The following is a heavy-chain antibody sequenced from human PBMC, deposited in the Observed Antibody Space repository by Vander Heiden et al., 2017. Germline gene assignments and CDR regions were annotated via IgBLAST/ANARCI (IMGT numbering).Heavy chain of an antibody. Sequence: EVQLVSSGAEVKKPGESLKISCKGSGSSFTSYRIGWVRQMPGKGLEWMGIICPGDSETRYSPSFQGQVPISADKSISTAYLQWSSLKASDTAMYYCARSLGGLWWRVFDIWGQGTMVTVSS. CDR1: GSSFTSYR. V-gene: IGHV5-51*01. CDR3: ARSLGGLWWRVFDI. CDR2: ICPGDSET. D-gene: IGHD2-8*02. J-gene: IGHJ3*02.